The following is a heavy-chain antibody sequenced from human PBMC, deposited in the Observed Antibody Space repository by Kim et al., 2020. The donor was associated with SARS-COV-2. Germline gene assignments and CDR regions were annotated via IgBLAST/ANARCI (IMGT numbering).Heavy chain of an antibody. V-gene: IGHV3-30*16. CDR1: GFTFSSYA. D-gene: IGHD3-10*01. J-gene: IGHJ4*02. Sequence: WGSLRLSCAASGFTFSSYAMHWVRQAPGKGLEWVAVISYDGSNKYYADSVKGRFTISRDNSKNTPYLQMNSLRAEDTAVYYCASDLYEHYYGSGSYLAYWGQGTLVTVSS. CDR3: ASDLYEHYYGSGSYLAY. CDR2: ISYDGSNK.